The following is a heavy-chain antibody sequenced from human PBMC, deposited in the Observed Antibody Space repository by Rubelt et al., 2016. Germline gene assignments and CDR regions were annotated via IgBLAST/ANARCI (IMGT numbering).Heavy chain of an antibody. Sequence: QVQLVQSGAEVKKPGASVKVSCKASGYTFTSYGISWVRQAPGQGLEWMGWISAYNGNTNYAQKLPGSVTMTTDTPTGTAYMELRSLRSDGTAVYYCARDRIRIAARQGWYFDLWGRGTLVTVSS. CDR2: ISAYNGNT. V-gene: IGHV1-18*01. J-gene: IGHJ2*01. D-gene: IGHD6-6*01. CDR1: GYTFTSYG. CDR3: ARDRIRIAARQGWYFDL.